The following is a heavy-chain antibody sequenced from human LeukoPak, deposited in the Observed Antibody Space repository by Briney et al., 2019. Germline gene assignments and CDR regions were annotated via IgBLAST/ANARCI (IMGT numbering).Heavy chain of an antibody. CDR1: GFTFSNYW. D-gene: IGHD1-26*01. J-gene: IGHJ4*02. CDR3: ARQSGSYSGDFDY. CDR2: IYYSGAT. V-gene: IGHV4-39*01. Sequence: GSLRLSCAASGFTFSNYWMSWVRQVPGKGLEWIGSIYYSGATYYNPSLKSRVTISVDTSKSQFSLKLSSVTAADTAVYYCARQSGSYSGDFDYWGQGTLVTVSS.